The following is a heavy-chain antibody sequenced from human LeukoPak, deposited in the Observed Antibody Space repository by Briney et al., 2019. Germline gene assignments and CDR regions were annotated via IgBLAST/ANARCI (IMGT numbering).Heavy chain of an antibody. D-gene: IGHD6-19*01. CDR1: GFTSSNYW. CDR3: ARDRGSSGWYEFDY. CDR2: IKQDGSEK. V-gene: IGHV3-7*01. Sequence: PGGSLRLSCAASGFTSSNYWMRWVRQAPRKGLEWVANIKQDGSEKYYVDSVKGRFTISRDNAKNSLYLQMNSLRAEDTAVYYCARDRGSSGWYEFDYWGQGTLVTVSS. J-gene: IGHJ4*02.